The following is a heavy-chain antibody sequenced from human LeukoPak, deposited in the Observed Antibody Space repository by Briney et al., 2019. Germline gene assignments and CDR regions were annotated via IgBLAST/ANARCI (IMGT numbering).Heavy chain of an antibody. V-gene: IGHV3-15*01. CDR2: IKSKPDGGTT. CDR1: GFTFSNAW. J-gene: IGHJ4*02. CDR3: STGGYYFDY. Sequence: GGSLRFSCAGSGFTFSNAWMNWVRQAPGKGLEWVGRIKSKPDGGTTTYAAPVKGRFTISRDDSRNTVFLQMNSLKTEDTAVYYCSTGGYYFDYWGQGTLVTVSS.